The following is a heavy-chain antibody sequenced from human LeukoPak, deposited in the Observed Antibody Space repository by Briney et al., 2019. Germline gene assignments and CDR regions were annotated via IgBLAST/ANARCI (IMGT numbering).Heavy chain of an antibody. V-gene: IGHV3-21*01. CDR1: GYSFTSYW. CDR2: ISSSGSYI. D-gene: IGHD6-6*01. J-gene: IGHJ4*02. Sequence: GESLKISCKGSGYSFTSYWIGWVRQAPGKGLEWVSFISSSGSYIYYADSVKGRFTISRDNAKNSLYLQMDSLRAEDTAVYYCARDSSSSPDYWGQGTLVTVSS. CDR3: ARDSSSSPDY.